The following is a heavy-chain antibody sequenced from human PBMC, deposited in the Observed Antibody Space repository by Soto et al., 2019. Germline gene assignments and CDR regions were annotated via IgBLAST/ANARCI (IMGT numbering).Heavy chain of an antibody. CDR3: ARHQTSKGIYYYYYYGMDV. CDR2: IIPIFGTA. J-gene: IGHJ6*02. D-gene: IGHD2-15*01. V-gene: IGHV1-69*13. Sequence: GASVKVSCKASGGTFSSYAISWVRQAPGQGLEWMGGIIPIFGTANYAQKFQGRVTITADECTSTAYMELSSLRSEDTAVYYCARHQTSKGIYYYYYYGMDVWGQGTTVTVSS. CDR1: GGTFSSYA.